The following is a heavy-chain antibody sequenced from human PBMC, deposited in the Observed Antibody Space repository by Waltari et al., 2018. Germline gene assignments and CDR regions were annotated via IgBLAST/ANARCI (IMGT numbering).Heavy chain of an antibody. Sequence: EVQLVESGGGLVQPGGSLRLSCAASGFTFSSYDMHWVRQATGKGLEVGSAIGTAGDTYYPGSVKGRFTISRENAKNSLYLQMNSLRAGDTAVYYCAREEKGYYGMDVWGQGTTVTVSS. CDR1: GFTFSSYD. V-gene: IGHV3-13*01. CDR2: IGTAGDT. J-gene: IGHJ6*02. CDR3: AREEKGYYGMDV.